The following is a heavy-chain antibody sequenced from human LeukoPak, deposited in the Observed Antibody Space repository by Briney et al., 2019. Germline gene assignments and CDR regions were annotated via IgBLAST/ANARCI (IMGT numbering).Heavy chain of an antibody. CDR1: GGSISSGGYY. CDR3: ARWPGVVDIMGGDILYYYYGMDV. Sequence: SETLSLTCTVSGGSISSGGYYWSWIRQPPGKGLEWIGYIYYSGSTNYNPSLKSRVTISVDTSKNQFSLKLSSVTAADTAVYYCARWPGVVDIMGGDILYYYYGMDVWGQGTTVTVSS. V-gene: IGHV4-61*08. J-gene: IGHJ6*02. CDR2: IYYSGST. D-gene: IGHD3-22*01.